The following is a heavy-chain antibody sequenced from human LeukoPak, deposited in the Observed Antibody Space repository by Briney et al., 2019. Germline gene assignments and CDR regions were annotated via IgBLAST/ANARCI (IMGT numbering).Heavy chain of an antibody. CDR1: GYTFTGDY. J-gene: IGHJ5*02. V-gene: IGHV1-2*02. CDR2: INPNSGAT. D-gene: IGHD3-10*01. Sequence: ASVKVSCKAPGYTFTGDYIHWVRQAPGQGLEWMAWINPNSGATNYAQKFQGRVTMTRDTSISTAYMELSRLTSDDTAVYFCARGRFGEWDNWFDPWGQGTLVTVSS. CDR3: ARGRFGEWDNWFDP.